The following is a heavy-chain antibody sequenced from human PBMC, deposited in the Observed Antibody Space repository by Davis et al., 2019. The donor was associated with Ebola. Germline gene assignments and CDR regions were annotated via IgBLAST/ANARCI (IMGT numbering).Heavy chain of an antibody. CDR3: ARDDTGYSSNLGRFRDHPFDL. Sequence: AASVKVSCKASGGTFSSDGISWVRQAPGQGLEWMGIINPSDGNTNYAQKFQGRVTMTRDTSTTTVYMELSSLRSEDTAVYYCARDDTGYSSNLGRFRDHPFDLWGQGTMVTVSS. CDR2: INPSDGNT. J-gene: IGHJ3*01. D-gene: IGHD4-11*01. CDR1: GGTFSSDG. V-gene: IGHV1-46*01.